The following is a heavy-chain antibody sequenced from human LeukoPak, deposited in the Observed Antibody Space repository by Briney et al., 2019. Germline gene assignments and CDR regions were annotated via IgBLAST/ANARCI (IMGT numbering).Heavy chain of an antibody. CDR2: ISYDGSNK. Sequence: GGSLRLSCAASGFTFSSYGMHWVRQAPGKGLEWVAVISYDGSNKYYADSVKGRFTISRDNSKNTLYLQMNSQRAEDTAVYYCAYRYGDLDYWGQGTLVTVSS. D-gene: IGHD4-17*01. J-gene: IGHJ4*02. V-gene: IGHV3-30*03. CDR3: AYRYGDLDY. CDR1: GFTFSSYG.